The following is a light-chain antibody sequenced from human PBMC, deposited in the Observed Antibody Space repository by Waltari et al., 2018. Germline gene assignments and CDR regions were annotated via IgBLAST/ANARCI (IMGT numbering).Light chain of an antibody. CDR2: GAS. Sequence: EIVLTQSPGTLSLSPGERATLSCRASQRISSSYLAWYQQKPGQAPRLLIYGASRSATGIPDRFSGGGSGTDFTLTISRLEPEDFAVYYCQQFGISVWTFGQGTKVEIK. CDR3: QQFGISVWT. CDR1: QRISSSY. J-gene: IGKJ1*01. V-gene: IGKV3-20*01.